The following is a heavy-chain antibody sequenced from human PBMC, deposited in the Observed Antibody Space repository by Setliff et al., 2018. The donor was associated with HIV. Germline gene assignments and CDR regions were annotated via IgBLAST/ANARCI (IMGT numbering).Heavy chain of an antibody. D-gene: IGHD2-15*01. CDR2: IYHYGSS. CDR3: ARGGRSDGYHIAS. V-gene: IGHV4-59*01. CDR1: GGSISSYF. Sequence: PSETLSLTCPVSGGSISSYFWTWIRQSPEKGLEWIGYIYHYGSSNYNPSLQSRVTLSVDTSKNQFSLTLTSVTAADTAVYYCARGGRSDGYHIASWGQGILVTVSS. J-gene: IGHJ4*02.